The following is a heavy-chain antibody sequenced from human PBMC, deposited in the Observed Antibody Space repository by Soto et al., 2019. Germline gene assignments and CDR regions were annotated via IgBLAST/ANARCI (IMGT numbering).Heavy chain of an antibody. CDR2: ISHDGATT. J-gene: IGHJ4*02. CDR1: GFTFSSYD. V-gene: IGHV3-23*01. D-gene: IGHD2-15*01. Sequence: QPGGSLRLSCVASGFTFSSYDMTWVRQAPGKGLEYLSGISHDGATTYYPDSVKGRFTISRDNSKNTVYLHLTSLRVDDTAVYYCAKRMSYYFDYWGQGTLVTVS. CDR3: AKRMSYYFDY.